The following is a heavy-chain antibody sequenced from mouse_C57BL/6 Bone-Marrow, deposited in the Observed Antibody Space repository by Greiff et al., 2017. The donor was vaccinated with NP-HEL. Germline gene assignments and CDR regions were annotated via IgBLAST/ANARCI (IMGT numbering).Heavy chain of an antibody. CDR1: GYTFTNYW. D-gene: IGHD2-3*01. V-gene: IGHV1-63*01. CDR2: IYPGGGYT. Sequence: LVESGAELVRPGTSVKMSCKASGYTFTNYWIGWAKQRPGHGLEWIGDIYPGGGYTNYNEKFKGKATLTADKSSSTAYMQFSSLTSEDSAIYYCARSDGYYFDYWGQGTTLTVSS. J-gene: IGHJ2*01. CDR3: ARSDGYYFDY.